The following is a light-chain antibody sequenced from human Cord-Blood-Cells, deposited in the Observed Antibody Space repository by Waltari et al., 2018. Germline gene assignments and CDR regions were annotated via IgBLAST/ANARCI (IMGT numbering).Light chain of an antibody. V-gene: IGKV4-1*01. J-gene: IGKJ4*01. Sequence: DIVMTQSPDSLAVSLCERAPITCKSSQSVLYSSNNKNYLAWYQQKPGQPPKLLIYWASTRESGVPDRFSGSGSGTDFTLTISSLQAEDVAVYYCQQYYSTPLTFGGGTKVEIK. CDR1: QSVLYSSNNKNY. CDR2: WAS. CDR3: QQYYSTPLT.